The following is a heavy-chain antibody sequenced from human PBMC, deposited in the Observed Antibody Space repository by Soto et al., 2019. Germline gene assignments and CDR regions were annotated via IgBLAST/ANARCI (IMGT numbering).Heavy chain of an antibody. CDR3: AKDPSPQPIPAVTPGWFDP. CDR1: GDSIRDGGDY. V-gene: IGHV4-31*03. J-gene: IGHJ5*02. D-gene: IGHD4-4*01. CDR2: IYFTGKA. Sequence: PSETLSLTCTVSGDSIRDGGDYWAWIRQRPGQGLEWMGYIYFTGKANYNPSLENRLTMSVDMSRRQLYLRLTSVTAADTAVYFCAKDPSPQPIPAVTPGWFDPWGQGIAVTVSS.